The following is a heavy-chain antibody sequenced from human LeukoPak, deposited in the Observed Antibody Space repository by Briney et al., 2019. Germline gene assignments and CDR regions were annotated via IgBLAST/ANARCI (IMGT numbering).Heavy chain of an antibody. D-gene: IGHD3-10*01. Sequence: GGSLRLSCAASGFTFGSYGMHWVRQAPGKGLEWVAVIWYDGSNKYYADSVKGRFTISRDNSKNTLYLQMNSLRAEDTAVYYCARDRPYYYGSGGYYTAWGQGTLVTVSS. CDR3: ARDRPYYYGSGGYYTA. V-gene: IGHV3-33*01. CDR1: GFTFGSYG. CDR2: IWYDGSNK. J-gene: IGHJ5*02.